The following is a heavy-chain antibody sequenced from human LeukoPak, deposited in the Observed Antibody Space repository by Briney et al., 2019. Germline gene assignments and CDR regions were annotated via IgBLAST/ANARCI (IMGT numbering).Heavy chain of an antibody. CDR1: GFTLSSYW. D-gene: IGHD1-14*01. Sequence: GGSLRLSCAGSGFTLSSYWMSWVRQAPGKGLEWVANMKPDGSEKYYVDSVKGRFTISRDNAKNSLYLQMNSLRAEDTAVYYCARSGAGSDYWGQGTLITVSS. J-gene: IGHJ4*02. CDR3: ARSGAGSDY. V-gene: IGHV3-7*01. CDR2: MKPDGSEK.